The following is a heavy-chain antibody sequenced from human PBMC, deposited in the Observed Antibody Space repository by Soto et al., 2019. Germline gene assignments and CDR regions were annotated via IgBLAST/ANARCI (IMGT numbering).Heavy chain of an antibody. CDR3: ARGFNSALDT. J-gene: IGHJ3*02. CDR2: IKQDGSEK. CDR1: GFIFSSYW. Sequence: PGGSLRLSCAATGFIFSSYWMSWVRQAPGKGLEWVANIKQDGSEKYYVDSAKGRFTISRDNAKNSLHLQMNSLRAEDTAVYYCARGFNSALDTWGQGKMVTVSS. V-gene: IGHV3-7*01.